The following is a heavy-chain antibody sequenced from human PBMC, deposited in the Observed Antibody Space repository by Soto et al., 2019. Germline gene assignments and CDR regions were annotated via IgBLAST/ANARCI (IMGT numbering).Heavy chain of an antibody. V-gene: IGHV4-59*01. Sequence: SETLSLTCTVSGGSISSYYWSWIRQPPGKGLEWIGYIYYSGSTNYNPSLKSRVTISVDTSKNQFSLKLSSVTAADTAVYYCAREPLSGYFDDWGQGTLVPVSS. J-gene: IGHJ4*02. CDR3: AREPLSGYFDD. CDR2: IYYSGST. CDR1: GGSISSYY.